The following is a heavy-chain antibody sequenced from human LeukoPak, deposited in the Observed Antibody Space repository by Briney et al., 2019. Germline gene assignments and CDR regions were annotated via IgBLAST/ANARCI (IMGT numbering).Heavy chain of an antibody. V-gene: IGHV4-4*07. Sequence: SETLSLTCTVSGGSISSYYWSWIRQPAGKGLEWIGRIYTSGSTNYNPSLKSRVTMSVDTSKNQFSLKLSSVTAADTAVYYCARSGKMYGSGSYPDYWGQGTLVTVSS. CDR2: IYTSGST. CDR3: ARSGKMYGSGSYPDY. J-gene: IGHJ4*02. CDR1: GGSISSYY. D-gene: IGHD3-10*01.